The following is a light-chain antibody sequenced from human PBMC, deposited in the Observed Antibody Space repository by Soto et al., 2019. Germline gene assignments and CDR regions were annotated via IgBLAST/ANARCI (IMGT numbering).Light chain of an antibody. Sequence: EIAMTQSPVTLSASPGERVTLSCRASQSVNINLAGYQQRPGQAPRVLIYGASHRASGIPDRFSGSGSGTDFTLTISSLEPDDFALYYCQQYKDWPPLTFGGGTRVEIK. CDR2: GAS. V-gene: IGKV3D-15*01. J-gene: IGKJ4*01. CDR1: QSVNIN. CDR3: QQYKDWPPLT.